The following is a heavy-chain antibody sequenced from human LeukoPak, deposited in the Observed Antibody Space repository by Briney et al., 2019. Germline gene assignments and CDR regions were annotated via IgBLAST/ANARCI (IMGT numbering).Heavy chain of an antibody. CDR2: ISGDGGST. J-gene: IGHJ4*02. CDR1: GLTFSSYA. D-gene: IGHD3-9*01. CDR3: AKEYYDILTGYYNVLDY. V-gene: IGHV3-43*02. Sequence: GGSLRLSCSASGLTFSSYAMHWVRQAPGKGLEWVSLISGDGGSTYYADSVKGRFTISRDNSKNSLYLQMNSLRTEDTALYYCAKEYYDILTGYYNVLDYWGQGTLVTVSS.